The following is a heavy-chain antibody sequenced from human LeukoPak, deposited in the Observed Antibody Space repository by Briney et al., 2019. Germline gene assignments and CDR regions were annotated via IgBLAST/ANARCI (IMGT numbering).Heavy chain of an antibody. Sequence: GGSLRLSCAASGFTFSSYAMHWVRQAPGKGLEWVAVISYDGSNKYYADSVKGRFTISRDNSKNTLYLQMNSLRAEDTAVYYCARGPHIAVAGKEIDYWGQGTLVTVSS. CDR3: ARGPHIAVAGKEIDY. CDR1: GFTFSSYA. V-gene: IGHV3-30-3*01. CDR2: ISYDGSNK. J-gene: IGHJ4*02. D-gene: IGHD6-19*01.